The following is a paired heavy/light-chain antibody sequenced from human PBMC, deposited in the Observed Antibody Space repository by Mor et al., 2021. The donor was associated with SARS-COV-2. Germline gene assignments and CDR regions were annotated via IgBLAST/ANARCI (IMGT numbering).Heavy chain of an antibody. J-gene: IGHJ6*03. Sequence: QVQLQQWGAGLLKPSETLSLTCGVYGGSFSGYYWTWIRQPPGRGLEWIGEINHSGSTNYNPSLKSRVTISVDTSKSQFSLKLSSVTAADTAVYYCARETEKIRQDMDVWGKGTTVTVSS. D-gene: IGHD3-10*01. CDR1: GGSFSGYY. CDR2: INHSGST. CDR3: ARETEKIRQDMDV. V-gene: IGHV4-34*01.
Light chain of an antibody. Sequence: QSVLTQPPSVSAAPGQKVTISCSGSSSNIGNNYVSWYQQLPGTAPKLLIYDNNKRPSGIPDRFSVSKSGTSATLGITGLQTGDEADYYCGTWDNSLSVVVFGGGTKLTVL. V-gene: IGLV1-51*01. CDR1: SSNIGNNY. CDR3: GTWDNSLSVVV. CDR2: DNN. J-gene: IGLJ2*01.